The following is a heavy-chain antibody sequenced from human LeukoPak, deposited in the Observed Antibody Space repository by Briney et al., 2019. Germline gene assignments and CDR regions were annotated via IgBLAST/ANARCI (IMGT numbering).Heavy chain of an antibody. CDR1: GGTFSSYA. J-gene: IGHJ4*02. CDR3: ARYCSSTSCPIASAFDY. CDR2: IIPILGIA. V-gene: IGHV1-69*04. Sequence: ASVKVSCKASGGTFSSYAISWVRQAPGQGLEWMGRIIPILGIANYAQKFQGRVTITADKSTSTASMELSSLRSEDTAVYYCARYCSSTSCPIASAFDYWGQGTLVTVSS. D-gene: IGHD2-2*01.